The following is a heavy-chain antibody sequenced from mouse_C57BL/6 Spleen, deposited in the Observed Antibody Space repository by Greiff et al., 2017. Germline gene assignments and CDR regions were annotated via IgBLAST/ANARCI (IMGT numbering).Heavy chain of an antibody. CDR2: IDPSDSET. D-gene: IGHD2-4*01. J-gene: IGHJ4*01. V-gene: IGHV1-52*01. CDR3: ARSNDYDPSYAMDY. CDR1: GYTFTSYW. Sequence: VQLQQPGAELVRPGSSVKLSCKASGYTFTSYWMHWVKQRPIQGLEWIGNIDPSDSETHYNQKFKDKATLTVDKSSSTAYMQLSSLTSEDSAVYYCARSNDYDPSYAMDYWGQGTSVTVSS.